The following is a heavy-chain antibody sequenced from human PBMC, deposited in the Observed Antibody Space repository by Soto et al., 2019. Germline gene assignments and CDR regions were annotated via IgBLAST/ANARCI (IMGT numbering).Heavy chain of an antibody. V-gene: IGHV4-34*01. J-gene: IGHJ4*02. CDR2: INHSGRT. CDR3: ARRSSGYLDY. CDR1: GGSFSDYY. Sequence: ETLSLTCAVYGGSFSDYYWSWIRQAPGKGLEWIGEINHSGRTKYNPSLKSRLTISIDTSKNQFSLKLSSVTVADTAVYYCARRSSGYLDYWGQGTLVTVSS. D-gene: IGHD3-22*01.